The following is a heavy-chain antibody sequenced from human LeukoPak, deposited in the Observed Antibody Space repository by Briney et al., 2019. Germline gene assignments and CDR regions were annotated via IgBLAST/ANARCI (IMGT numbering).Heavy chain of an antibody. D-gene: IGHD6-13*01. CDR2: IYYSGST. CDR3: ARHKGIAAANWFDP. CDR1: GGSISSYY. Sequence: SETLSLTCTVSGGSISSYYWSWLRQPPGKGLEWIGYIYYSGSTNYKPSLMRRVTILVDPSKNQFSLKLSSVTAADTPVYYCARHKGIAAANWFDPWGQGTLVTVSS. V-gene: IGHV4-59*08. J-gene: IGHJ5*02.